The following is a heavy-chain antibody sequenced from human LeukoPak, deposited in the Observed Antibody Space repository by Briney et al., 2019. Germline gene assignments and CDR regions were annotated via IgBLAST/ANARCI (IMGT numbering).Heavy chain of an antibody. Sequence: PGGSLRLSCAASGFTFSSYSMNWVRQAPGKGLEWVSSISSSSSYIYYADSVKGRFTISRDNTKNSLYLQMNSLRAEDTAVYYCARDLVYYGSGSYDYWGQGTLVTVSS. J-gene: IGHJ4*02. CDR2: ISSSSSYI. CDR3: ARDLVYYGSGSYDY. CDR1: GFTFSSYS. D-gene: IGHD3-10*01. V-gene: IGHV3-21*01.